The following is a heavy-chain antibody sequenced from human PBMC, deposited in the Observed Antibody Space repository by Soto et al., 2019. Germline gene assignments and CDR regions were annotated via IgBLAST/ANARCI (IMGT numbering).Heavy chain of an antibody. CDR1: GGSISSGGYY. Sequence: QVQLQESGPGLVKPSQTLSLTCTVSGGSISSGGYYWSWIRQHPGKGLEWIGYIYYSGSTNYNPSLESRVTISVTTSKNQFSLKLSSVAAADTAVYYCARDGGYGAGSYYYAYWGQGTLVTVSS. J-gene: IGHJ4*02. V-gene: IGHV4-31*03. D-gene: IGHD3-10*01. CDR2: IYYSGST. CDR3: ARDGGYGAGSYYYAY.